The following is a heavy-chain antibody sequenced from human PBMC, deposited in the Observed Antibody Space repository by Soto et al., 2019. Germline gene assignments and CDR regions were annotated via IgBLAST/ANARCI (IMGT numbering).Heavy chain of an antibody. CDR2: IYYSGST. CDR3: ARGRSSHYYGMDV. D-gene: IGHD6-6*01. CDR1: GVSISRSDYY. Sequence: PSDTLSLTCTVSGVSISRSDYYLSWIRQPPGKGLEWIGYIYYSGSTYYNPSLKSRVTISVDTSKNQFSLKLSSVTAADTAVYYCARGRSSHYYGMDVWGQGTTVTVSS. V-gene: IGHV4-30-4*02. J-gene: IGHJ6*02.